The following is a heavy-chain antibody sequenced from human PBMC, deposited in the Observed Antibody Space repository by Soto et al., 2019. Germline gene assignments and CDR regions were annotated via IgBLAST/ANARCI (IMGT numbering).Heavy chain of an antibody. CDR1: GGSISSYY. V-gene: IGHV4-59*01. J-gene: IGHJ4*02. Sequence: PSETLSLTCTVSGGSISSYYWSWIRQPPGKGLEWIGYIYYSGSTNYNPSLKSRVTISVDTSKNQFSLKLSSVTAADTAVYYCALGSGYDSYWGQGTLVTVSS. CDR2: IYYSGST. CDR3: ALGSGYDSY. D-gene: IGHD5-12*01.